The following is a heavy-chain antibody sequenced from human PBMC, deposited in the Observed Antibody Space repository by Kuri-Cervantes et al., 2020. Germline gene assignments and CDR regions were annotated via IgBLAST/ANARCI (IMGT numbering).Heavy chain of an antibody. Sequence: GGSLRLSCAASGFTFSSYGMHWVRQAPGKGLEWVAVIWYDGSNKYYADSVKGRFTISRDNAKNSLYLQMNSLRAEDTALYYCAKDRGGNIRGFYSVDHWGQGTLVTVSS. V-gene: IGHV3-33*03. CDR2: IWYDGSNK. CDR3: AKDRGGNIRGFYSVDH. D-gene: IGHD2-15*01. CDR1: GFTFSSYG. J-gene: IGHJ4*02.